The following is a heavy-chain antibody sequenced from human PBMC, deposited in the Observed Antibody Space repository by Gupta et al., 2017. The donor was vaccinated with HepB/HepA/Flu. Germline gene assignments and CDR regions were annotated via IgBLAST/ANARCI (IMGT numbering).Heavy chain of an antibody. Sequence: QLQLQESGPGLVKPSETLSLTCTVSGGSLSGSRYYWGWIRQPPGKGLEWIGNIYYSGSTYYKTSLKRRVTISVDTSKNQFSRKLNSVTAAETAVYYCARLITRGPRSNFYYYMDVGGKGTTVSVSS. J-gene: IGHJ6*03. CDR2: IYYSGST. V-gene: IGHV4-39*01. CDR3: ARLITRGPRSNFYYYMDV. D-gene: IGHD2-2*01. CDR1: GGSLSGSRYY.